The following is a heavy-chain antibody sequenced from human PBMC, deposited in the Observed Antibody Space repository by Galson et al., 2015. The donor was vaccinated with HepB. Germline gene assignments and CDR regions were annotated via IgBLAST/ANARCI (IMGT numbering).Heavy chain of an antibody. D-gene: IGHD5-12*01. CDR3: ARLRSGYAAYYFDY. J-gene: IGHJ4*02. V-gene: IGHV3-33*08. CDR2: IWYDGSNK. Sequence: SLRLSCAASGFTFSSYGMHWVRQAPGKGLEWVAVIWYDGSNKYYADSVKGRFTISRDNSKNTLYLQMNSLRAEDTAVYYCARLRSGYAAYYFDYWGQGTLVTVSS. CDR1: GFTFSSYG.